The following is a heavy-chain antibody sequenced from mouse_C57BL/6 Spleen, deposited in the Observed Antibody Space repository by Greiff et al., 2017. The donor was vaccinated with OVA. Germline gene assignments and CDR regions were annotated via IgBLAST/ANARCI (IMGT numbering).Heavy chain of an antibody. J-gene: IGHJ4*01. V-gene: IGHV14-1*01. D-gene: IGHD1-2*01. Sequence: VHVKQSGAELVRPGASVKLSCTASGFNIKDYYMHWVKQRPEQGLEWIGRIDPEDGDTEYAPKFQGKATMTADTSSNTAYLQLSSLTSEDTAVYYCTTLDYGGAMDYWGQGTSVTVSS. CDR2: IDPEDGDT. CDR1: GFNIKDYY. CDR3: TTLDYGGAMDY.